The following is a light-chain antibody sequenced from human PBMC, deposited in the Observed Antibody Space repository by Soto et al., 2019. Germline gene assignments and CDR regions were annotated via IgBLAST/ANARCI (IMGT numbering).Light chain of an antibody. V-gene: IGLV2-14*01. J-gene: IGLJ1*01. CDR3: SSYTSSSPPYV. CDR2: DVS. CDR1: SSDVGGYNY. Sequence: QSVLTQPASVSGSPGQSITISCTGPSSDVGGYNYVSWYQQHPGKAPKLMIYDVSNRPSGVSNRFSGSKSGNTASLTISGLQAEDEADYYCSSYTSSSPPYVFGTGTKVTVL.